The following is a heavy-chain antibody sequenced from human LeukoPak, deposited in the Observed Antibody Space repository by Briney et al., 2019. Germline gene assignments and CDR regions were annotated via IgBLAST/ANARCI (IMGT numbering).Heavy chain of an antibody. CDR2: INHSGST. J-gene: IGHJ4*02. Sequence: SETLSLTCAVYGGSFSGYYWSWIRQPPGKGLEWIGEINHSGSTNYNPSLKSRVTISVDTSKNQFSLKLSSVTAADTAVYYCARAGRFGELFFDYWGQGTLVTVSS. D-gene: IGHD3-10*01. CDR3: ARAGRFGELFFDY. V-gene: IGHV4-34*01. CDR1: GGSFSGYY.